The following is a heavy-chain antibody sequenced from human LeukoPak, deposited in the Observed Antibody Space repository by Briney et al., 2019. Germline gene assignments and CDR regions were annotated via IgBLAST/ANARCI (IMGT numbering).Heavy chain of an antibody. J-gene: IGHJ4*02. CDR2: ISSSNSYI. D-gene: IGHD6-13*01. V-gene: IGHV3-21*01. CDR3: AREIAAAGSNYFDY. Sequence: GGSLRLSCAASGFTFSTYNMNWVRQAPGKGLGWVSFISSSNSYIYYADSVKGRFTISRDNAKNSLYLQMNSLRAEDTAVYYCAREIAAAGSNYFDYWGQGTLVTVSS. CDR1: GFTFSTYN.